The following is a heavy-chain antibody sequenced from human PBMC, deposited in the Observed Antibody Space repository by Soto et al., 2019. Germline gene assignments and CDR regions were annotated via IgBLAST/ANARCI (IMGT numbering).Heavy chain of an antibody. D-gene: IGHD5-12*01. J-gene: IGHJ3*02. CDR3: ARWDGYNHDAFDI. CDR2: INAGNGNT. Sequence: ASVKVSCKXSGYTFTSYPMHWVRQAPGQRLEWMGWINAGNGNTNYSQKFQGRVTITRDTSASTAYMELSSLRSEDTAVYYCARWDGYNHDAFDIWGQGTLVTVSS. V-gene: IGHV1-3*01. CDR1: GYTFTSYP.